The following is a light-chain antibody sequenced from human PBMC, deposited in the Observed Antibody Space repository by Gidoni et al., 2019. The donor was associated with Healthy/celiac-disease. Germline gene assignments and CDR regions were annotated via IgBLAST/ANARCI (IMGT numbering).Light chain of an antibody. V-gene: IGKV3-20*01. CDR1: QSVRSSY. CDR2: GAS. Sequence: EIVLTPSPGTLSLSPAERATLSCRASQSVRSSYLAWYQQKPGQAPRLLIYGASTRATGMPDRFSGSRSGTDFTLTISRLEPEDFAVYYCQPYGSSPTFGQGTKVEIK. J-gene: IGKJ1*01. CDR3: QPYGSSPT.